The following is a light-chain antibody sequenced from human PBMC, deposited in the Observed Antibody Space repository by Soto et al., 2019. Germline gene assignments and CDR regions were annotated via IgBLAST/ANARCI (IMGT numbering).Light chain of an antibody. J-gene: IGLJ1*01. CDR3: SSYTSSSTPNV. V-gene: IGLV2-14*01. CDR1: SSDVGGYNY. Sequence: QSALTQPASVSGSPGQSITISCTGTSSDVGGYNYVSWYQQHPGKAPKLMIYEVSNRPSGVSNRFSGSKSGNTASLTISGLQAEDEADYYCSSYTSSSTPNVFGTGTQLTVL. CDR2: EVS.